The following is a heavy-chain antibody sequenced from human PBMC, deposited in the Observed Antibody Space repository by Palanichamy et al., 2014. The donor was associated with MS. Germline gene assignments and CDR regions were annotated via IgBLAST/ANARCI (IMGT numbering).Heavy chain of an antibody. CDR3: ARTTNRDFYYGMDV. V-gene: IGHV1-3*01. CDR2: VDSGKGKT. Sequence: QVHLLQSGAEAKKPGASVKVSCKASGYNFTSDAMHWVRQAPGQRLEWMEWVDSGKGKTKYSQRFQGRLTITWDTSATTVYMDLSSLRSEDTAVYYCARTTNRDFYYGMDVWGQGTTVTVSS. J-gene: IGHJ6*02. CDR1: GYNFTSDA. D-gene: IGHD1-1*01.